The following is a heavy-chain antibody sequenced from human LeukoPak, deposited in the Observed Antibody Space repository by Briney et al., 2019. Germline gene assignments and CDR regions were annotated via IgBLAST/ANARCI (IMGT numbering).Heavy chain of an antibody. CDR2: IYHDGIT. CDR1: GGSISSGGYS. J-gene: IGHJ4*02. V-gene: IGHV4-30-2*01. D-gene: IGHD3-9*01. Sequence: PSETLSLTCAVSGGSISSGGYSWSWIRQPPGKALEWIGYIYHDGITYYNPSLKSRVTISVDGSRTQLSLKLNSVTAADTAVYYCARGYDVLTGHDYFDYWGQGTLVTVSS. CDR3: ARGYDVLTGHDYFDY.